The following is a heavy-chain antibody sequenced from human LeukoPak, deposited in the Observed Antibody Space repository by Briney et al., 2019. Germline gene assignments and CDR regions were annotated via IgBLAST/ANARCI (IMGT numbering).Heavy chain of an antibody. D-gene: IGHD3-22*01. Sequence: ASVKVSCKASGYTFTSYYMHWVRQAPGQGLEWMGWINPNSGGTNYAQKFQGRVTMTRDTSISTAYMELSRLRSDDTAVYYCARASPYYYYDSSGYLYWGQGTLVTVSS. CDR2: INPNSGGT. CDR3: ARASPYYYYDSSGYLY. CDR1: GYTFTSYY. J-gene: IGHJ4*02. V-gene: IGHV1-2*02.